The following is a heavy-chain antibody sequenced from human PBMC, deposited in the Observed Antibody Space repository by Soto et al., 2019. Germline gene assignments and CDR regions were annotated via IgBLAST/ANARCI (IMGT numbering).Heavy chain of an antibody. Sequence: ASVKVSCKASGYTFTSYGISWVRQAPGQGLEWMGWISAYNGNTNYAQKLQGRVTMTTDTSTSTAYMELSSLRSEDTAVYYCARRAPYYYDSSGYFFDYWGQGTLVTVSS. V-gene: IGHV1-18*01. J-gene: IGHJ4*02. D-gene: IGHD3-22*01. CDR2: ISAYNGNT. CDR1: GYTFTSYG. CDR3: ARRAPYYYDSSGYFFDY.